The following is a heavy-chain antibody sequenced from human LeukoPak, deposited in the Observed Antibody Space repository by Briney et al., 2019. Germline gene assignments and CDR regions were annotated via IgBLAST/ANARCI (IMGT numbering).Heavy chain of an antibody. CDR3: ARGRRVGNRPFDY. V-gene: IGHV4-34*01. D-gene: IGHD6-6*01. CDR1: VGSFSGYY. CDR2: IHHSGST. Sequence: PSETLSLPCAVYVGSFSGYYWSWLRHPPGKGLEWIQEIHHSGSTNSNPSLKGRVTISVDTSKNQFSLQLSSVTAADTAVYYCARGRRVGNRPFDYWGQGTLVTVSS. J-gene: IGHJ4*02.